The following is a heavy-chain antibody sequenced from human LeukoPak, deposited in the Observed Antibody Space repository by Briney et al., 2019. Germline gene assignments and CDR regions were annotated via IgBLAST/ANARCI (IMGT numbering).Heavy chain of an antibody. J-gene: IGHJ4*02. CDR1: GFSFRSYT. Sequence: PGGSLRLSSAASGFSFRSYTMNWVRQAPGKGLEWVSCISSSSRTLYYADSVKGRFTISRDNAKNSLYLQMNSLSDEDTAVYYCATVNQYGGNSIDYWGQGTLVTVSS. D-gene: IGHD4-23*01. CDR2: ISSSSRTL. V-gene: IGHV3-48*02. CDR3: ATVNQYGGNSIDY.